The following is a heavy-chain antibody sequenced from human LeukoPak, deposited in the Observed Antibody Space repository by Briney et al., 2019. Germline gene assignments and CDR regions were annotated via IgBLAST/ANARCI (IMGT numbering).Heavy chain of an antibody. D-gene: IGHD6-13*01. CDR2: IFYRGST. V-gene: IGHV4-59*01. J-gene: IGHJ4*02. CDR3: ASGPYPAAGTDHQFDY. CDR1: GASISSYY. Sequence: SETLSLTCTVSGASISSYYWSWIRQPPGKGLEWIGYIFYRGSTHYNPSLKSRVTISVGTSKNQFSLKLNSVTAADTAVYYCASGPYPAAGTDHQFDYWGQGTLVTVSS.